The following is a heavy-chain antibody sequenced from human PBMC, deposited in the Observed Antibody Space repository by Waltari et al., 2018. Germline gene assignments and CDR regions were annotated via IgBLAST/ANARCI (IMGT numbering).Heavy chain of an antibody. CDR2: IYYSGST. Sequence: QVQLQESGPGLVKPSETLSLTCTVSGGSISSYYWSWIRQRPGKGLEWIGYIYYSGSTNYNPSLKSRVTISVDTSKNQFSLKLSSVTAADTAVYYCARAGVPNYDSISRPYYYYYMDVWGKGTTVTVSS. J-gene: IGHJ6*03. CDR3: ARAGVPNYDSISRPYYYYYMDV. V-gene: IGHV4-59*01. CDR1: GGSISSYY. D-gene: IGHD3-3*01.